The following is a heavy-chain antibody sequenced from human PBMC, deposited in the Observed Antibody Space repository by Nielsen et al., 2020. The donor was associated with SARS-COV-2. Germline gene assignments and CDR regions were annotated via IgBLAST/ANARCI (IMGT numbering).Heavy chain of an antibody. CDR2: IYHSGST. CDR3: ARVIRVITFGGVIVRTHYFDY. Sequence: GSLRLSCAASGFTFSSYAMSWVRQPPGKGLEWIGEIYHSGSTNYNPSLKSRVTISVDKSKNQFSLKLSSVTAADTAVYYCARVIRVITFGGVIVRTHYFDYWGQGTLVTVSS. J-gene: IGHJ4*02. D-gene: IGHD3-16*02. CDR1: GFTFSSYAM. V-gene: IGHV4-4*02.